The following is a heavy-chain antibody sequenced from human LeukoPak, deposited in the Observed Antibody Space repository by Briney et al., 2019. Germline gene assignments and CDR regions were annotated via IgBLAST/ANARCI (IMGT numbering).Heavy chain of an antibody. J-gene: IGHJ4*02. Sequence: GGSLRLSCAASGFTFSSYSMNWVRQAPGKGLELISYTSSSSSTIYYADSVKGRFTISRDNAKNSLYLQMNSLRAEDTAVYYCARGYYGDPSQVYYFDYWGQGTLVTVSS. CDR3: ARGYYGDPSQVYYFDY. D-gene: IGHD4-17*01. CDR1: GFTFSSYS. CDR2: TSSSSSTI. V-gene: IGHV3-48*01.